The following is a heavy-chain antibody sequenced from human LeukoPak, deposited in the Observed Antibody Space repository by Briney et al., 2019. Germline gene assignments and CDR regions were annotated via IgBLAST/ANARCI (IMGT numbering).Heavy chain of an antibody. CDR3: ARDGAAAGQMGFDY. CDR2: ISSSSSYI. J-gene: IGHJ4*02. Sequence: GGSLRLSCAASGFTFSSYSMNWVRQAPGKGLEWVSSISSSSSYIYYADSVKGRFTISRDNAKNSLYLQMNRLRAEDTAVYYCARDGAAAGQMGFDYWGQGTLVTVSS. D-gene: IGHD6-13*01. CDR1: GFTFSSYS. V-gene: IGHV3-21*01.